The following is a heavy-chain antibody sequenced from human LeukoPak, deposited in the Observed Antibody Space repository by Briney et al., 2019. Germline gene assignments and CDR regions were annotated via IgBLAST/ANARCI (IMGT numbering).Heavy chain of an antibody. CDR2: ISTYNGNT. D-gene: IGHD6-13*01. CDR1: VYTFTNYG. V-gene: IGHV1-18*01. CDR3: ARTGRFIAVAGNADY. J-gene: IGHJ4*02. Sequence: ASVKVSCKASVYTFTNYGINWVRQGPGQGLEWMGWISTYNGNTHYAQKFQDRATMTTDTSTGTAYMELRSLRGDDTAVYYCARTGRFIAVAGNADYWGQGTLVTVSS.